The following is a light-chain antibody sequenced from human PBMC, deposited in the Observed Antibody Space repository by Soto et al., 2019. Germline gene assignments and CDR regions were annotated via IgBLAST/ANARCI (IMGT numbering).Light chain of an antibody. J-gene: IGLJ2*01. CDR1: SSDVGSYNL. CDR2: EGN. V-gene: IGLV2-23*01. Sequence: QSALTQPASVSGSPGQSITISCTGTSSDVGSYNLVSWYQQYPGKAPKLMIYEGNKRPSGVSNRFSGSKSGNTASLTISGLQAEDGADYYCCSYAGSSTLVFGGGTKLTVL. CDR3: CSYAGSSTLV.